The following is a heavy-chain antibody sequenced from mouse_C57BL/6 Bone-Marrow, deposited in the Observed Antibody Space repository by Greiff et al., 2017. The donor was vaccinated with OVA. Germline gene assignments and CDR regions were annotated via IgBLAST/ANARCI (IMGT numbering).Heavy chain of an antibody. J-gene: IGHJ3*01. V-gene: IGHV1-81*01. CDR1: GYTFTSYG. CDR3: ARGALDWFAY. CDR2: IYPRSGNT. Sequence: VKLQESGAELARPGASVKLSCKASGYTFTSYGISWVRQRTGQGLEWIGEIYPRSGNTYYNEKFKGKATLTADKSSSTAYMELRSLTSEDSAVYFCARGALDWFAYWGQGTLVTVSA.